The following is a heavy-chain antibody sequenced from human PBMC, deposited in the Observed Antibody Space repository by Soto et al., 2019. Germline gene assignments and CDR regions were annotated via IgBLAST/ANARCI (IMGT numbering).Heavy chain of an antibody. CDR3: AKPEYNTGTTSLQH. CDR2: ISYDGSNK. J-gene: IGHJ1*01. CDR1: GFTFSSYG. D-gene: IGHD4-17*01. V-gene: IGHV3-30*18. Sequence: PGGSLRLSCAASGFTFSSYGMHWVRQAPGKGLEWVAVISYDGSNKYYADSVKGRFTISRDNSKNTLYLQMNSLRAEDTAVYYCAKPEYNTGTTSLQHWGQGTLVTVSS.